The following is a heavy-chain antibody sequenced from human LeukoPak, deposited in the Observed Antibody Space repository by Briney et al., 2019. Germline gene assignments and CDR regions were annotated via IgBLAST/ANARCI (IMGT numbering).Heavy chain of an antibody. CDR3: ARDSDYDILTGHMPFDY. CDR2: IYYSGST. Sequence: SETLSLTCTVSGGSISSSSYYWGWVRQPPGKGLEWIGSIYYSGSTYYNPSLKSRVTISVDTSKNQFSLKLSSVTAADTAVYYCARDSDYDILTGHMPFDYWGQGTLVTVSS. V-gene: IGHV4-39*02. CDR1: GGSISSSSYY. J-gene: IGHJ4*02. D-gene: IGHD3-9*01.